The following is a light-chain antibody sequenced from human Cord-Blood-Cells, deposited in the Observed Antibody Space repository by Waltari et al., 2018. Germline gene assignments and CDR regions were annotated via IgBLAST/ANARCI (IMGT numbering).Light chain of an antibody. CDR3: QAWDSSTGV. CDR2: QDS. CDR1: KLGDKY. V-gene: IGLV3-1*01. J-gene: IGLJ2*01. Sequence: SYELTQPPSVSVSPGQTANITCSGDKLGDKYACWYQQKPGQSTVLVIDQDSKRPSGIPERFSGSNSGNTATLTISGTQAMDEADYYCQAWDSSTGVFGGGTKLTVL.